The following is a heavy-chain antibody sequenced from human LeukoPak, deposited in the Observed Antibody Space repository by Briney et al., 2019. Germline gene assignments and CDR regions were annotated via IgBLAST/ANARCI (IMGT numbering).Heavy chain of an antibody. CDR3: AKDNRRHYTSGPNPDSLH. CDR2: ISWNSGSI. CDR1: GFTFSSYW. J-gene: IGHJ4*02. D-gene: IGHD6-19*01. V-gene: IGHV3-9*01. Sequence: GGSLRLPCAASGFTFSSYWMHWVRQPPGKGLEWVSGISWNSGSIDYADSVEGRFTISRDNAKNSLYLQMNSLRVEDTAFYYCAKDNRRHYTSGPNPDSLHWGQGALVTVSS.